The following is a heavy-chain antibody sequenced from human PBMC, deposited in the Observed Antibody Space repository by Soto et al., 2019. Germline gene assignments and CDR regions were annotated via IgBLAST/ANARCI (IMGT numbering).Heavy chain of an antibody. J-gene: IGHJ6*02. D-gene: IGHD2-21*02. CDR1: GFTFSSYS. V-gene: IGHV3-21*01. Sequence: GGSLRLSCAASGFTFSSYSMNWGRQSPGKGLEWVSSISSSSSYIYYADSVKGRFTISRDNAKNSLYLQMNSLRAEDTAVYYCARDDSTPQQGVYYYYGMDVWGQGTTVTVSS. CDR2: ISSSSSYI. CDR3: ARDDSTPQQGVYYYYGMDV.